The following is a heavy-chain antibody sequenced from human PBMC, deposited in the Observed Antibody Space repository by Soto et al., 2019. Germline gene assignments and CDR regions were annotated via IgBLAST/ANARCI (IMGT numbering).Heavy chain of an antibody. J-gene: IGHJ6*02. D-gene: IGHD3-10*01. CDR2: IYYSGST. Sequence: SETLSLTCTVSGGSISSYYWSWIRQPPGKGLEWIGYIYYSGSTNYNPSLKSRVTISVDTSKNQFSLKLSSVTAADTAVYCCARDKRIMVRGASYYYGMDVWGQGTTVTVSS. V-gene: IGHV4-59*01. CDR3: ARDKRIMVRGASYYYGMDV. CDR1: GGSISSYY.